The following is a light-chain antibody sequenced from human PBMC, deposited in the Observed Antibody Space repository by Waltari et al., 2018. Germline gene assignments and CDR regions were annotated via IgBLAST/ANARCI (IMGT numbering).Light chain of an antibody. CDR1: RSDIGSSDY. J-gene: IGLJ2*01. CDR2: EVS. CDR3: TSHTTASTLV. V-gene: IGLV2-14*01. Sequence: QSALTQPASVSGSPGQSITLSCTGTRSDIGSSDYVSWYPQHPGKAPKLIIYEVSHRPSGVSYRFSGSKSGNTASLTICGLQPEDEANYHCTSHTTASTLVFGGGTRLTVL.